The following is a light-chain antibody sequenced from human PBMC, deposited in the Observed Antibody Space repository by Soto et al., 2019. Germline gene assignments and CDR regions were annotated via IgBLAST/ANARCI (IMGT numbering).Light chain of an antibody. V-gene: IGLV1-47*01. CDR2: RNN. J-gene: IGLJ2*01. CDR3: AAWDDSLSALV. CDR1: SSNIGSNY. Sequence: QSVLTQPPSASGTPGQRVTISCSGSSSNIGSNYVYWYQQLPGTAPKLLINRNNQRPSGVPDRFSGSKSGTSASLAISGLRSEDEADYYCAAWDDSLSALVFGGGTKVTVL.